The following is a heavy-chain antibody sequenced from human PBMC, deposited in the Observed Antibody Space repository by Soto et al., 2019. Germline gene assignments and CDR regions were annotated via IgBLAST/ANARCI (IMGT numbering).Heavy chain of an antibody. D-gene: IGHD3-22*01. J-gene: IGHJ4*02. V-gene: IGHV6-1*01. CDR3: AREGPYDSSGYYTYYFDY. CDR1: GDSVSSNSAA. CDR2: TYHRSKWYN. Sequence: LQTLSLTCVISGDSVSSNSAAWNWIRQSPSRGLEWLGRTYHRSKWYNDYAVSVKSRITINPDTSKNQFSLQLNSVTPEDTAVYYCAREGPYDSSGYYTYYFDYWGQGTLVTVSS.